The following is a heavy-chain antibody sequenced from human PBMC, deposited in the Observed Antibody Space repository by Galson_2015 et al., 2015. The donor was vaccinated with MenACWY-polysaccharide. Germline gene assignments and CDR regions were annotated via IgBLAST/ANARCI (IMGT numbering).Heavy chain of an antibody. CDR2: LSSSGTI. V-gene: IGHV3-48*02. Sequence: SLRLSCAGSGFTFSSYSMNWVRQAPGKGLEWVSYLSSSGTIYYADSVKGRFTISRDNAKNSLYLQTNSLRDEDTAVYYCARVLKGLVGATPDYWGQGTLVTVSS. D-gene: IGHD1-26*01. CDR1: GFTFSSYS. CDR3: ARVLKGLVGATPDY. J-gene: IGHJ4*02.